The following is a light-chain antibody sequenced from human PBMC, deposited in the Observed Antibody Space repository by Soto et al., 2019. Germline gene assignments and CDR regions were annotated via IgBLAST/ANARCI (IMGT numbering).Light chain of an antibody. Sequence: DIQMTQSPSTLSASVGARVTITCRASQSISSWLARYQQKPGKAPKLLIYKASSLESGVPSRFSGSGYGTEFTLIISSLQPDDFATYYCQQYNSYSTFGQGTKVDIK. J-gene: IGKJ1*01. CDR1: QSISSW. CDR3: QQYNSYST. V-gene: IGKV1-5*03. CDR2: KAS.